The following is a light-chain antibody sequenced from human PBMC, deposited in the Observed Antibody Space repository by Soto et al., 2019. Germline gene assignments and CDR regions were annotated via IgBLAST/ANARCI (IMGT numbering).Light chain of an antibody. J-gene: IGKJ1*01. CDR1: QSVSSNY. V-gene: IGKV3-20*01. CDR3: QQYGSSRWT. CDR2: GAS. Sequence: EIVMTQSPATLSVSPGERATLSCRASQSVSSNYLAWYQQKPGQAPRLLIYGASSRATGIPDRFSGSGSETDFTLTISRLEPEDFAVYYCQQYGSSRWTFGQGTKVDI.